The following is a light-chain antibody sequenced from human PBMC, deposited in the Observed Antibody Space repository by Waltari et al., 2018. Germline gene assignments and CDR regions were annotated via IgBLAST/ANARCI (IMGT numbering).Light chain of an antibody. CDR1: NIGTKS. CDR2: YDS. V-gene: IGLV3-21*04. J-gene: IGLJ1*01. CDR3: QVWDANNDPGV. Sequence: SYVLTPPPSVSVAPGTTARIPCGGNNIGTKSVPSYQQKPGQAPILVISYDSDRPSGIPERFSGSNSGNTATLTISRVEAADEADYYCQVWDANNDPGVFGTGTEVTVL.